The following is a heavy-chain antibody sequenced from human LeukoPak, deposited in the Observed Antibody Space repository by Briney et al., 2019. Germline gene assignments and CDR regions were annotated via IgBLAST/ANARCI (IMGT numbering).Heavy chain of an antibody. J-gene: IGHJ3*02. Sequence: SVKVSCKASGGTFSSYAISWVRQAPGQGLEWMGRIIPIFGTANYAQKFQGRVTITADESTSTAYMELSSLRSEDTAVYYCARGREYYDSSGPYDAFDIWGQGTMVTVSS. CDR3: ARGREYYDSSGPYDAFDI. CDR1: GGTFSSYA. V-gene: IGHV1-69*13. D-gene: IGHD3-22*01. CDR2: IIPIFGTA.